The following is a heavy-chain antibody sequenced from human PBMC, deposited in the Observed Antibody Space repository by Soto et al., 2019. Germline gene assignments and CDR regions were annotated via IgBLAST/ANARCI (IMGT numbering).Heavy chain of an antibody. D-gene: IGHD1-7*01. Sequence: SQTLSLTCAISGDSVSSNSAAWNWIRLSPSRGLEWLARTYYRSRWYNDYAVSVRSRITVNPDTSKNQFSLQLTSVTPEDTAAYYCAGTTSHQWYYMDVWGKGNTVTVSS. J-gene: IGHJ6*03. CDR2: TYYRSRWYN. CDR1: GDSVSSNSAA. CDR3: AGTTSHQWYYMDV. V-gene: IGHV6-1*01.